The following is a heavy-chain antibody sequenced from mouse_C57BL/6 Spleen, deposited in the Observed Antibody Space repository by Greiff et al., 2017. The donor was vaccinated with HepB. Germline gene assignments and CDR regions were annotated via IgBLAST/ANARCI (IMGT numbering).Heavy chain of an antibody. CDR2: INPSSGYT. V-gene: IGHV1-4*01. D-gene: IGHD2-4*01. CDR3: AREVIYYDYDGYFDV. CDR1: GYTFTSYT. Sequence: QVQLKESGAELARPGASVKMSCTASGYTFTSYTMHWVKQRPGQGLEWIGYINPSSGYTKYNQKFKDKATLTADKSSSTAYMQLSSLTSEDSAVYYCAREVIYYDYDGYFDVWGTGTTVTVSS. J-gene: IGHJ1*03.